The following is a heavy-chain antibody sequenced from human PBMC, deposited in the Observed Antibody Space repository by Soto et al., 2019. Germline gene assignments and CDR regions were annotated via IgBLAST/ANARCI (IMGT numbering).Heavy chain of an antibody. D-gene: IGHD3-10*01. Sequence: QVQLQESGPGLVRPSQTLSLSCTVSGGSISNSANHWSWIRQHPGAGLEWIGYIYYSGGTYYSPSPKGRDTREIDAAKNQFPRKRSSVTAADTAAYYCAKGVRGVPNGIDPWGQGTLVTVAS. CDR1: GGSISNSANH. V-gene: IGHV4-31*03. CDR3: AKGVRGVPNGIDP. J-gene: IGHJ5*02. CDR2: IYYSGGT.